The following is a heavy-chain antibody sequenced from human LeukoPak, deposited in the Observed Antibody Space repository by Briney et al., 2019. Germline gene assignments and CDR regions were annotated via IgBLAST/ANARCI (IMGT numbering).Heavy chain of an antibody. V-gene: IGHV3-30*18. CDR1: GFTFSSYG. Sequence: PGGSLRLSCAASGFTFSSYGMHWVRQAPGKGLEGVAVISYDGSNKYYADSVKGRFTISRDNSKNTLYLQMNSLRAEDTAVYYCAKVPQYSSGWAYYYYGMDVWGQGTTVTVSS. CDR2: ISYDGSNK. J-gene: IGHJ6*02. D-gene: IGHD6-19*01. CDR3: AKVPQYSSGWAYYYYGMDV.